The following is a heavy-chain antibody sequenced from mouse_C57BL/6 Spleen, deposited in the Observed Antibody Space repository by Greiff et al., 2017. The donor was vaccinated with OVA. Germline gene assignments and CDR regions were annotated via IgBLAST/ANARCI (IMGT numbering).Heavy chain of an antibody. J-gene: IGHJ4*01. Sequence: QVQLQQPGAELVMPGASVKLSCKASGYTFTSYWMHWVKQRPGQGLEWIGEIDPTDSYTNYNQKFKSKSTLTVDKSSSTAYMQLSSLTSEDSAVYYCARKRGTVVLDYWGQGTSVTVSS. CDR1: GYTFTSYW. CDR2: IDPTDSYT. CDR3: ARKRGTVVLDY. V-gene: IGHV1-69*01. D-gene: IGHD1-1*01.